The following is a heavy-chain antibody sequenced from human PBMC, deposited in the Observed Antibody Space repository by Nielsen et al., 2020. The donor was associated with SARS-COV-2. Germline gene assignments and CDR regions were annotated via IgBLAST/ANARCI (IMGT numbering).Heavy chain of an antibody. D-gene: IGHD1-14*01. CDR3: ARGEVVGNYYYGMDV. V-gene: IGHV4-39*07. J-gene: IGHJ6*02. CDR1: GGSISSGGYY. Sequence: SETLSLTCTVSGGSISSGGYYWSWIRQPPGKGLEWIGEINHSGSTNYNPSLKSRVTISVDTSKNQFSLKLSSVTAADTAVYYCARGEVVGNYYYGMDVWGQGITVTSP. CDR2: INHSGST.